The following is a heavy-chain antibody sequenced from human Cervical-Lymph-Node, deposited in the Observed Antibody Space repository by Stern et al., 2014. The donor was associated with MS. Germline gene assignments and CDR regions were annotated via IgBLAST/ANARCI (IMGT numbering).Heavy chain of an antibody. CDR2: SYPGDSDT. V-gene: IGHV5-51*03. CDR3: ARGEGSAWYN. Sequence: VQLVESGAEVKKPGESLKISCEASGYRFNTYWIGWVRQMPGKGLEGLGSSYPGDSDTRFSRPFKGQVSISADKSMSTAYLQWKSVKASDSAIYYCARGEGSAWYNWGQGTLVTVSS. CDR1: GYRFNTYW. D-gene: IGHD6-13*01. J-gene: IGHJ4*02.